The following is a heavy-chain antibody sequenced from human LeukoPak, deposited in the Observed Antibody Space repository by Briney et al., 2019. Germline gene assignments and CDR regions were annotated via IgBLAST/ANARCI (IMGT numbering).Heavy chain of an antibody. Sequence: GGTLRLSCAASGFTFSSYGMSWVRQAPGKGLEWVSAISGSGGSTYYADSVKGRFTISRDNSKNTLYLQMNSLRAEDTAVYYCARPPAAPDGYNVDYWGQGTLVTVSS. D-gene: IGHD5-24*01. CDR3: ARPPAAPDGYNVDY. CDR1: GFTFSSYG. CDR2: ISGSGGST. J-gene: IGHJ4*02. V-gene: IGHV3-23*01.